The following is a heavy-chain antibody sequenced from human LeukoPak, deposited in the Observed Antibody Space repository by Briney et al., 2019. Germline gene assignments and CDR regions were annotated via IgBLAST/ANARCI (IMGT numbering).Heavy chain of an antibody. Sequence: PGGSLTLSCAASGFTFSDYYMSWIRQAPGKGLEWVSYISSSGSTIYYADSVKGRFTISRDNAKDSLYLQMNSLRAEDTAVYYCARGYYYDSSGYYPFDYWGQGTLVTVSS. CDR1: GFTFSDYY. D-gene: IGHD3-22*01. J-gene: IGHJ4*02. CDR2: ISSSGSTI. V-gene: IGHV3-11*01. CDR3: ARGYYYDSSGYYPFDY.